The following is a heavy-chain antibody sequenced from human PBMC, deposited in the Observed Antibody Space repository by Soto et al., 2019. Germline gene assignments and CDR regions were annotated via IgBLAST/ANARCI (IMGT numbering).Heavy chain of an antibody. CDR2: ISGSGGST. D-gene: IGHD2-15*01. CDR3: AKDLKRDIVVVVAATSSVLYFQH. Sequence: GESLKISCAASGFTFSSYAMSWVRQAPGKGLEWVSAISGSGGSTYYADSVKGRFTISRDNSKNTLYLQMNSLRAEDTAVYYCAKDLKRDIVVVVAATSSVLYFQHWGQGTLVTVSS. J-gene: IGHJ1*01. V-gene: IGHV3-23*01. CDR1: GFTFSSYA.